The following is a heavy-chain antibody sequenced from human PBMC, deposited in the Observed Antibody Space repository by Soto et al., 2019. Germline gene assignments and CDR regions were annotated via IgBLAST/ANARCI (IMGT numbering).Heavy chain of an antibody. Sequence: PSETLSLTCAASGESFSDFYWSWIRQPPGKGLEWIGSIYYSGSTYYRPSLKSRVTISVDTSKNQFSLKLSSVTAADTAVYYCARQVPAAIRLGWFDPWGQGTLVTVSS. V-gene: IGHV4-39*01. D-gene: IGHD2-2*02. CDR3: ARQVPAAIRLGWFDP. J-gene: IGHJ5*02. CDR2: IYYSGST. CDR1: GESFSDFY.